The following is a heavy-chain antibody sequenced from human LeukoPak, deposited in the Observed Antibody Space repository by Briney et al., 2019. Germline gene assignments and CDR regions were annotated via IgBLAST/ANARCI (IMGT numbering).Heavy chain of an antibody. Sequence: ASVKVSCKASGGTFSSYAISWVRQAPGQGLEWMGGIIPIFGTANYAQKFQGRVTITTDESTSTAYMELSSLRSEDTAVYYCATGPMITFGGVIVFRGAFDIWGQGTMVTVSS. CDR2: IIPIFGTA. D-gene: IGHD3-16*02. CDR3: ATGPMITFGGVIVFRGAFDI. CDR1: GGTFSSYA. V-gene: IGHV1-69*05. J-gene: IGHJ3*02.